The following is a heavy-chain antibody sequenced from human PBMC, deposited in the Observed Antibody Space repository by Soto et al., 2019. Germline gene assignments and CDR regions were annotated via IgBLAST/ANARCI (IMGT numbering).Heavy chain of an antibody. J-gene: IGHJ4*02. CDR2: ISYDGSNK. Sequence: GGSLRLSCAASGFTFSSYGMHWVRQAPGKGLEWVAVISYDGSNKYYADSVKGRFTISRDNSKNTLYLQMNSLRAEDTAVYYCAKDLTPGIAAASDYWGQGTLVTVSS. CDR3: AKDLTPGIAAASDY. V-gene: IGHV3-30*18. D-gene: IGHD6-13*01. CDR1: GFTFSSYG.